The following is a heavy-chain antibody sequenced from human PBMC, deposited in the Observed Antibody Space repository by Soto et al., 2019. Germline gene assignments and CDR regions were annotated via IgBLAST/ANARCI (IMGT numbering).Heavy chain of an antibody. V-gene: IGHV1-3*01. CDR3: ARGPSFGGFDI. J-gene: IGHJ3*02. CDR1: GYSFTVYY. Sequence: ASVKVSCKASGYSFTVYYIHWLRQAPGQSLEWMGWINPGNGDTKYSQKLQGRVTITRDTSASTAYMDLGSLRSEDTAIYFCARGPSFGGFDIWGQGTVVTGSS. D-gene: IGHD2-15*01. CDR2: INPGNGDT.